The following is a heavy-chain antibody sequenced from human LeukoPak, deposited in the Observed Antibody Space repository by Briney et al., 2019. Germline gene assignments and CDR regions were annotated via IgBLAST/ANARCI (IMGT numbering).Heavy chain of an antibody. CDR3: ARVDASSGCFDY. D-gene: IGHD6-19*01. V-gene: IGHV4-59*01. CDR1: GGSISSFY. CDR2: VYSSGST. J-gene: IGHJ4*02. Sequence: SETLSLTCTVSGGSISSFYWNWIRQPPGKGLEWIGSVYSSGSTNYNPSLKSRVTTSVDTSKNQFSLKLSSVTAADTAVYYCARVDASSGCFDYWGQGTLVTVSS.